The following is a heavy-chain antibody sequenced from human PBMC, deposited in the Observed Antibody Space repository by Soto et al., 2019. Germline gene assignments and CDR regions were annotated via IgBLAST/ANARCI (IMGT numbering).Heavy chain of an antibody. J-gene: IGHJ4*02. D-gene: IGHD3-3*01. Sequence: RGSLRLSCAASGFTFSSYAMSWVRQAPGKGLEWVSAISGSGGSTYYADSVKGRFTISRDNSKNTLYLQMNSLRAEDTVVYYCAKGGDFWSGYFDYWGQGTLVTVSS. CDR3: AKGGDFWSGYFDY. CDR1: GFTFSSYA. CDR2: ISGSGGST. V-gene: IGHV3-23*01.